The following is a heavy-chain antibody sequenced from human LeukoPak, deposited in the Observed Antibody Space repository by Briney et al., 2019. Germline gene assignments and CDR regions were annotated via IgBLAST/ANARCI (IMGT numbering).Heavy chain of an antibody. CDR3: AKEGTIFGVVTTGDYFDC. J-gene: IGHJ4*02. D-gene: IGHD3-3*01. Sequence: GGSLRLSCAASGFTFSSYAMSWVRQAPGKGLEWVSAISGSGGSTYYADSVKGRFTISRDNSKNTLYLQMNSLRAEDTAVYYCAKEGTIFGVVTTGDYFDCWGQGTLVTVSS. CDR2: ISGSGGST. V-gene: IGHV3-23*01. CDR1: GFTFSSYA.